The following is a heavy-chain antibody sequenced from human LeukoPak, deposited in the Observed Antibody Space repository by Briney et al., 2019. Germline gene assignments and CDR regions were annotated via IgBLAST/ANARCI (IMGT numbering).Heavy chain of an antibody. CDR3: ARNLPYSSSWYYYYYYMDV. CDR2: MNPNSGNT. V-gene: IGHV1-8*03. Sequence: GGSVKVSCKASGYTFTSYDINWVRQATGQGLEWMGWMNPNSGNTGYAQKFQGRVTITRNTSISTAYMELSSLRSEDTAVYYCARNLPYSSSWYYYYYYMDVWGKGTTVTVSS. J-gene: IGHJ6*03. D-gene: IGHD6-13*01. CDR1: GYTFTSYD.